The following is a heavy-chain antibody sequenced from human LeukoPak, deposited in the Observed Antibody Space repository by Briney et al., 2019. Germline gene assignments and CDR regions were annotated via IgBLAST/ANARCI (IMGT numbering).Heavy chain of an antibody. CDR3: ARHVGFITMVRGVINNNWFDP. D-gene: IGHD3-10*01. J-gene: IGHJ5*02. V-gene: IGHV1-2*02. CDR2: INPNSGGT. CDR1: GYTFTGYY. Sequence: GASVKVSCKASGYTFTGYYMHWVRQAPGQGLEWMGWINPNSGGTYYAQKFQGRVTMTSDTSISTAYMELSRLRSDNTAVYYCARHVGFITMVRGVINNNWFDPWGQGTLVTVSS.